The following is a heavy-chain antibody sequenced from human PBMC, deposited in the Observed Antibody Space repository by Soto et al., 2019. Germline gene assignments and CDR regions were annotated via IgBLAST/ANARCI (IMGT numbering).Heavy chain of an antibody. CDR1: GGSISSYY. D-gene: IGHD2-15*01. V-gene: IGHV4-59*01. Sequence: SETLSLTCTVSGGSISSYYWSWIRQPPGKGLEWVGYIYHSGSTNYNPSLKSRITISVDTSKNQFSLKLSSVTAADTAVYYCARRLGYCSGGICTHYFDYWGQGTLVTVSS. CDR2: IYHSGST. CDR3: ARRLGYCSGGICTHYFDY. J-gene: IGHJ4*02.